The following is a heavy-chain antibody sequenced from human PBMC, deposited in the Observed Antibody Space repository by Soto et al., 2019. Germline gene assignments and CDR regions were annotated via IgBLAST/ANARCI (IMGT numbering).Heavy chain of an antibody. D-gene: IGHD3-10*02. J-gene: IGHJ4*02. CDR2: MSNDGSDK. CDR3: ARGSSSGTMSYIIDH. Sequence: PGGSLRLSCXASGFTFSGHGMHWVRQRQAPGKGLEWVAVMSNDGSDKNYVDSVKGRFTISRDNSENILYLQMNSLRAEDTAVYYCARGSSSGTMSYIIDHWGQGTLVTVSS. CDR1: GFTFSGHG. V-gene: IGHV3-30*03.